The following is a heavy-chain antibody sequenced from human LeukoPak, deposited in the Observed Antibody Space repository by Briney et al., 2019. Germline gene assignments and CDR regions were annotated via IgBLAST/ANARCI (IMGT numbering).Heavy chain of an antibody. CDR1: GFTFDDYA. CDR3: AKNILTGYYIGHFDY. Sequence: GGSLRLSCAASGFTFDDYAMHWVRQAPGKGLEWVSGISWNSGSIGYADSVRGRFTISRDKAKNSLYLQMNSLRAEDTALYYCAKNILTGYYIGHFDYWGQGTLVTVSS. V-gene: IGHV3-9*01. D-gene: IGHD3-9*01. J-gene: IGHJ4*02. CDR2: ISWNSGSI.